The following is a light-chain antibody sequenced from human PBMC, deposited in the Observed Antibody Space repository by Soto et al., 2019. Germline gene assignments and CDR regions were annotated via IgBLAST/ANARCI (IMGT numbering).Light chain of an antibody. CDR3: QQRYNWPWT. Sequence: ESVLTQSPATLSLSPGERATLSCRASPSVSSSLAWYQQKPGQAPRLLIYDTSNRATGIPARFSGSGSGTDFTLTISSLEPEDFAVYSCQQRYNWPWTFGQGTKVEIK. CDR1: PSVSSS. V-gene: IGKV3-11*01. CDR2: DTS. J-gene: IGKJ1*01.